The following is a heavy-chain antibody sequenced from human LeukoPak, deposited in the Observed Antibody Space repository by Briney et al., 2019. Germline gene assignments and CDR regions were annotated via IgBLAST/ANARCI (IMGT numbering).Heavy chain of an antibody. J-gene: IGHJ4*02. Sequence: GGSLRLSCAASGFTFSNNTMSWVRQAPGKGLEWVAIIGGNGDNTYYADFVKGRFTISRDNSKNTLYLQMNSLRAEDTAIYYCAKEVLMVYAYQYWGQGTLVTVSS. V-gene: IGHV3-23*01. CDR1: GFTFSNNT. CDR2: IGGNGDNT. D-gene: IGHD2-8*01. CDR3: AKEVLMVYAYQY.